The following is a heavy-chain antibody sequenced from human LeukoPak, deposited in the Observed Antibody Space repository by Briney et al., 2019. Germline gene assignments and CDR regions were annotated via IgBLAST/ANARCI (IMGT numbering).Heavy chain of an antibody. CDR2: INPSDGWT. J-gene: IGHJ6*02. CDR3: ARDSSNWSTDV. CDR1: GYSFTSYK. D-gene: IGHD6-13*01. V-gene: IGHV1-46*01. Sequence: ASVKVSCKASGYSFTSYKMHWVRQAPGQGLDWMGIINPSDGWTSYAQNFQGRVTMTGDTSTSTVYMELSSLRSEDTAVYYCARDSSNWSTDVWGQGTTVTVSS.